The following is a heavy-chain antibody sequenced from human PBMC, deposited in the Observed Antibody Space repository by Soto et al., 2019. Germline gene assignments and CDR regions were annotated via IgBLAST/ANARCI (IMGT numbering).Heavy chain of an antibody. D-gene: IGHD2-21*02. J-gene: IGHJ6*02. CDR3: ARRRVVSDGNYYYGMDV. V-gene: IGHV4-39*01. Sequence: SETLSLTCTVSGGSISSSSYYWGWIRQPPGKGLEWIGSIYYSGSTYYNPSLKSRVTISVDASKNQFSLKLSSVTAADTAEYYCARRRVVSDGNYYYGMDVWGQGTTVTVSS. CDR1: GGSISSSSYY. CDR2: IYYSGST.